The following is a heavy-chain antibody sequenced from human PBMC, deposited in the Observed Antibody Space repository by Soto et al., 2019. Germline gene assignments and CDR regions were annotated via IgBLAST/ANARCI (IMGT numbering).Heavy chain of an antibody. CDR1: GGSMTNFY. V-gene: IGHV4-4*07. Sequence: PSETLSLTCTVSGGSMTNFYWNWFRQPAGKGLEWIGRIYSSGNTNYNPSLKSRLSMSVDMSNSQFSLRLTSLSAADTAIYYCARGEPQWDPTRYFDLWGRGTSVTVSS. CDR3: ARGEPQWDPTRYFDL. CDR2: IYSSGNT. D-gene: IGHD1-26*01. J-gene: IGHJ2*01.